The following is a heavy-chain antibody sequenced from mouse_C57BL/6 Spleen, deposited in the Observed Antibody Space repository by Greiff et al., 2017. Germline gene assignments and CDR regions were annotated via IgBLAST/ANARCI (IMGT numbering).Heavy chain of an antibody. CDR2: IYPGSGST. J-gene: IGHJ3*01. CDR3: AIGIYYDYDPAWFAY. D-gene: IGHD2-4*01. V-gene: IGHV1-55*01. CDR1: GYTFTSYW. Sequence: QVQLQQPGAELVKPGASVKMSCKASGYTFTSYWITWVKQRPGQGLAWIGDIYPGSGSTNYNEKFKSKDTLTVDTASSAAYMQLSSLTSEDSSIYYCAIGIYYDYDPAWFAYWGQVTLVTVSA.